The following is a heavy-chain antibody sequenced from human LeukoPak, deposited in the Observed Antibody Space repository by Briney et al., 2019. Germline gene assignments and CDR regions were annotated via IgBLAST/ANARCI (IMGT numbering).Heavy chain of an antibody. CDR2: IRYDGSNK. J-gene: IGHJ4*02. CDR1: GFTFSSYG. V-gene: IGHV3-30*02. CDR3: AKELRYFDWLADY. D-gene: IGHD3-9*01. Sequence: PGGSLRLSCAASGFTFSSYGMHWVRQAPGKGLEWVAFIRYDGSNKYYADSVKGRFTISRDNSKNTLYLQMNSLRAEDTAVYYCAKELRYFDWLADYWGQGTLVTVSS.